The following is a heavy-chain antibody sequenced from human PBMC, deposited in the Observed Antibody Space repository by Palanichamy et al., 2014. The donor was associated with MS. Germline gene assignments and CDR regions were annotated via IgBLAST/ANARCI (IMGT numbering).Heavy chain of an antibody. J-gene: IGHJ4*02. D-gene: IGHD3-16*01. CDR2: IYNSGST. CDR1: GGSISSDY. CDR3: ARGGPSSKYFDY. V-gene: IGHV4-59*01. Sequence: QVQLQESGPGPVKPSETLSLTCTVSGGSISSDYWSWIRQPPGKGLEWICYIYNSGSTNYNSSLQSRVTMSLDTSKNQFSLKLSSVTAADTAAYYCARGGPSSKYFDYWGQGTLVTVSS.